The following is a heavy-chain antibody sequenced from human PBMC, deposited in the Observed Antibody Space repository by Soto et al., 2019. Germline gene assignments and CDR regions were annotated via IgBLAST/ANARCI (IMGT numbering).Heavy chain of an antibody. J-gene: IGHJ3*02. D-gene: IGHD3-22*01. V-gene: IGHV3-23*01. CDR2: ISGSGGST. CDR3: AKVTVAVMFRGGYAFDI. CDR1: GFIFSNSS. Sequence: PGGSLRLSCVGSGFIFSNSSINWVRQAPGTGLEWVSAISGSGGSTSYADFVKGRFTISSDNSKNTLYLQMNSLRAEDTAVYYCAKVTVAVMFRGGYAFDIWGHGTMVTVSS.